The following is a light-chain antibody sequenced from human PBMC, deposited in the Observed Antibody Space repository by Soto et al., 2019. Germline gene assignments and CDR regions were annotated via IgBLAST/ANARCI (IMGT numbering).Light chain of an antibody. CDR2: KAS. V-gene: IGKV1-5*03. CDR3: QQYDSYPWT. J-gene: IGKJ1*01. CDR1: QSVNSW. Sequence: DIQMTQSPSTLYASVGDRLTITCRASQSVNSWLAWFHQKPGKAPKLMISKASNLESGVSSRFSGSGSGTEVTLTISSLQPDDFATYYCQQYDSYPWTFGQGTKVEIK.